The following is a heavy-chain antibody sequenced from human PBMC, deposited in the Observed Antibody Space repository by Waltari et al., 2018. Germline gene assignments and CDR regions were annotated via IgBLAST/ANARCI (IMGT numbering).Heavy chain of an antibody. D-gene: IGHD3-16*02. Sequence: EVQLVESGGGLVKPGGSLRLSCAASGFTFSSYSMTWVRQAPGKGLEWVSSISSSSSYIYYADSVKGRFTISRDNAKNSLYLQMNSLRAEDTAVYYCARWGSICGSYRYFDYWGQGTLVTVSS. CDR3: ARWGSICGSYRYFDY. CDR1: GFTFSSYS. V-gene: IGHV3-21*01. CDR2: ISSSSSYI. J-gene: IGHJ4*02.